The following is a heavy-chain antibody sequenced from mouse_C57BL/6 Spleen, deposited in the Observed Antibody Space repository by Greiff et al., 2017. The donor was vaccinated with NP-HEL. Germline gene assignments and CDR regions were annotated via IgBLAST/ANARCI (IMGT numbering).Heavy chain of an antibody. Sequence: QVQLQQPGTELVKPGASVKLSCKASGYTFTSYWMHWVKQRPGQGLEWIGNINPSNGGTNYNEKFKSKATLTVDKSSSTAYMQLSSLTSEDSAVYYCAREGGRDGYSYYFDYWGQGTTLTVSS. V-gene: IGHV1-53*01. CDR3: AREGGRDGYSYYFDY. J-gene: IGHJ2*01. D-gene: IGHD2-3*01. CDR2: INPSNGGT. CDR1: GYTFTSYW.